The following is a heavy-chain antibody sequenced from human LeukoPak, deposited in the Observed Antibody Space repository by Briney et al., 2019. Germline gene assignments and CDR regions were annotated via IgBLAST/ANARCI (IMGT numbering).Heavy chain of an antibody. D-gene: IGHD3-22*01. CDR1: AYSFSNYW. Sequence: GESLKISCRGSAYSFSNYWIDWVRQMPGKGLEWMGSIYPGDSDTRYSPSFQGQVTISADKSMTTSYLQWSSLKASDTAMYYCARRGDSSGYPFVYWGQGTLVTVSS. CDR3: ARRGDSSGYPFVY. V-gene: IGHV5-51*01. J-gene: IGHJ4*02. CDR2: IYPGDSDT.